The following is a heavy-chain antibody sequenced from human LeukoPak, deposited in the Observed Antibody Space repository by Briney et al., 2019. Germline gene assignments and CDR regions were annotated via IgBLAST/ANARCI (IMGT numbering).Heavy chain of an antibody. CDR1: GFTFSSYW. J-gene: IGHJ4*02. D-gene: IGHD6-19*01. CDR3: ARGGYSSGWYSPLDY. Sequence: GGSLRLSCAASGFTFSSYWMRWVRQAPGKGLVWVSRINSDGSSTSYADSVKGRFTISRDNAKNTLYLQMNSLRAEDTAVYYCARGGYSSGWYSPLDYWGQGTLVTVSS. V-gene: IGHV3-74*01. CDR2: INSDGSST.